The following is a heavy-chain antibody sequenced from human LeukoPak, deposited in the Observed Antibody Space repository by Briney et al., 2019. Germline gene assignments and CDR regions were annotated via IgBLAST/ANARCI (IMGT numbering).Heavy chain of an antibody. CDR3: TTDVFYRYYYYMDV. CDR2: IKSKTDGGTT. Sequence: GGSLRLSCAASGFTVSSNYMSWVRQAPGKGLEWVGRIKSKTDGGTTDYAAPVKGRFTISRDDSKNTLYLQMNSLKTEDTAVYYCTTDVFYRYYYYMDVWGKGTTVTVSS. V-gene: IGHV3-15*01. D-gene: IGHD2/OR15-2a*01. CDR1: GFTVSSNY. J-gene: IGHJ6*03.